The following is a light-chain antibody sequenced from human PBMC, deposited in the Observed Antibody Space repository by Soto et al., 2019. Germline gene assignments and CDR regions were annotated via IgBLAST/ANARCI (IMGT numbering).Light chain of an antibody. CDR2: DVF. V-gene: IGLV2-11*01. Sequence: QSALTQPRSVSGSPGQSVTVSCTGTSSDIGDYNFVSWYQQHPGKAPNLMIYDVFKRPSGVPDRFSGSKSGITASLTISGLQAEDEADYFCCSYAGRYTWVFGGGTKLTVL. J-gene: IGLJ3*02. CDR3: CSYAGRYTWV. CDR1: SSDIGDYNF.